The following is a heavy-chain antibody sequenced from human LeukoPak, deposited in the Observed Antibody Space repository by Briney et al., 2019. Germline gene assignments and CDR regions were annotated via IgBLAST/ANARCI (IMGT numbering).Heavy chain of an antibody. J-gene: IGHJ6*04. V-gene: IGHV1-69*13. CDR2: IIPIFSTA. Sequence: ASVKLSCKASGGTFCSYGISWVRHGPGQGLGWVGGIIPIFSTANYAQKFQGRVTITADESTSTAYMELSSLRSEDTAVYYCARVLNYGSAPDVWGKGTTVTISS. CDR1: GGTFCSYG. D-gene: IGHD3-10*01. CDR3: ARVLNYGSAPDV.